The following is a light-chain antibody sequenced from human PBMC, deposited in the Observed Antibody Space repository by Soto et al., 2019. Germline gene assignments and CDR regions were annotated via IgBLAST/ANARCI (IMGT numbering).Light chain of an antibody. CDR1: QSVSNN. CDR2: GAS. Sequence: EIVLTQSPAPLFLSPGERATLCGRDSQSVSNNYLAWYQQKPGQAPSPLIYGASTRATGTPARFSGSGSGTEFTLAISSLKSEDFAVYYCQQYNNWPFTFCQGTKVDIK. CDR3: QQYNNWPFT. V-gene: IGKV3-15*01. J-gene: IGKJ1*01.